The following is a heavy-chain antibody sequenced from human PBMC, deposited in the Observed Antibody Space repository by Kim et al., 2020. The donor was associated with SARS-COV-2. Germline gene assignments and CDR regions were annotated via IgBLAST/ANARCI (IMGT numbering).Heavy chain of an antibody. J-gene: IGHJ5*02. D-gene: IGHD2-15*01. CDR3: ARDGYCSGGSCYGWFDP. Sequence: LKSRVTISVDTSKNQFSLKLSSVTAADTAVYYCARDGYCSGGSCYGWFDPWGQGTLVTVSS. V-gene: IGHV4-39*07.